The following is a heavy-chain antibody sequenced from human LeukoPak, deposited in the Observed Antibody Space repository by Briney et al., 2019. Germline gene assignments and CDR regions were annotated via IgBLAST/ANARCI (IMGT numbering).Heavy chain of an antibody. CDR1: GGTFSSYT. J-gene: IGHJ4*02. V-gene: IGHV1-69*02. Sequence: ASVTVSCKASGGTFSSYTISWVRQAPGQGLEWMGRIIPILGIANYAQKFQGRVTITADKSTSTAYMELSSLRSEDTAVYYCARGCGGDCYLYNFDYWGQGTLVTVSS. CDR2: IIPILGIA. D-gene: IGHD2-21*01. CDR3: ARGCGGDCYLYNFDY.